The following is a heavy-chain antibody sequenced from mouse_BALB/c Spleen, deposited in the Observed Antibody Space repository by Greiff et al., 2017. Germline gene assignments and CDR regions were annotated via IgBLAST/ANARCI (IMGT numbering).Heavy chain of an antibody. V-gene: IGHV7-3*02. D-gene: IGHD1-1*01. Sequence: EVQLVESGGGLVQPGGSLRLSCATSGFTFTDYYMSWVRQPPGKALEWLGFIRNKANGYTTEYSASVKGRFTISRDNSQSILYLQMNTLRAEDSATYYCARDNYGNHFDYWGQGTTLTVSS. CDR1: GFTFTDYY. J-gene: IGHJ2*01. CDR3: ARDNYGNHFDY. CDR2: IRNKANGYTT.